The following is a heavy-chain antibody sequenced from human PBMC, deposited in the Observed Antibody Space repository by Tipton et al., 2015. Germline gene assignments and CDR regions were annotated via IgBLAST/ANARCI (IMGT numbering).Heavy chain of an antibody. D-gene: IGHD3-3*02. CDR2: IYSGGYT. CDR1: GFTVSSNY. Sequence: SLRLSCAASGFTVSSNYMCWVRQAPGKGLEWVSLIYSGGYTEYADSVKGRFTISRDSSKNTLYLQMNSLRAGDTAVYYCATISSEGLTDAFDIWGQGTMVTVSS. CDR3: ATISSEGLTDAFDI. J-gene: IGHJ3*02. V-gene: IGHV3-53*01.